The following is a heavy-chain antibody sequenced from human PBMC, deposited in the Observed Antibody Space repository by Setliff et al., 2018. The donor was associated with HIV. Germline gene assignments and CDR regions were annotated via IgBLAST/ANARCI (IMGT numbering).Heavy chain of an antibody. CDR1: GYSFTNFW. J-gene: IGHJ6*02. CDR3: ARGSSSVNYYHYGLDV. CDR2: IYPGDSDT. V-gene: IGHV5-51*01. Sequence: GESLKISCKGSGYSFTNFWIGWVRQMPGKGLEWMGIIYPGDSDTRYSPSFQGQVTISADKSINTAYLQWRSLKASDTAIYYCARGSSSVNYYHYGLDVWGQGTTVTVSS. D-gene: IGHD3-10*01.